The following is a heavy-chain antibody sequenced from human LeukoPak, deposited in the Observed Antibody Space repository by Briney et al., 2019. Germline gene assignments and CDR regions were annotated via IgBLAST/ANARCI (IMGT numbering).Heavy chain of an antibody. Sequence: GGSLRLSCAASGFTFSAYAMSWIRQAPGKGPEWVSSICESSGRTQYSDSGKGRFTVSRDTSKNTVFWQMSGRRAEDPAVYSCARDGFCNGTIWYTGDFDTWGLGTVVSVSS. D-gene: IGHD1-14*01. CDR1: GFTFSAYA. V-gene: IGHV3-23*01. CDR2: ICESSGRT. J-gene: IGHJ3*02. CDR3: ARDGFCNGTIWYTGDFDT.